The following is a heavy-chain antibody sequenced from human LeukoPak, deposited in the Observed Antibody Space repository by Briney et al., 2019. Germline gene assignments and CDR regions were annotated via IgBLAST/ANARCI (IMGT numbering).Heavy chain of an antibody. V-gene: IGHV4-59*01. D-gene: IGHD3-22*01. CDR1: GGSFSGYY. CDR2: IYYSGST. Sequence: PSKTLSLTCAVYGGSFSGYYWSWIRQPPGKGLEWIGYIYYSGSTYYNPSLKSRVTISVDTSKNQFSLKLSSVTAADTAVYYCARDSSGYYFDYWGQGTLVTVSS. CDR3: ARDSSGYYFDY. J-gene: IGHJ4*02.